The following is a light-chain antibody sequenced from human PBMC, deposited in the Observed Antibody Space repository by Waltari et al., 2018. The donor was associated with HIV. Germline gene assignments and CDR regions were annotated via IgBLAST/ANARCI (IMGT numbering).Light chain of an antibody. CDR2: DSD. CDR1: TSNIGKNY. J-gene: IGLJ2*01. Sequence: QSVLTQPPSVSAAPGQKVTISCSGSTSNIGKNYVSWYQQFPGTAPKLLIDDSDKRPSGIPDRFSGAKAGTTATLGITGLQTGDEADYYCGSWDSSLNVVFGGGTKLTVL. V-gene: IGLV1-51*01. CDR3: GSWDSSLNVV.